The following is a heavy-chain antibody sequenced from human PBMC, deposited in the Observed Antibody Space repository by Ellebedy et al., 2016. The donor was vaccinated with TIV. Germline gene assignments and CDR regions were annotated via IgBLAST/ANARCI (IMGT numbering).Heavy chain of an antibody. V-gene: IGHV3-66*01. J-gene: IGHJ4*02. Sequence: GGSLRLSCAASGFTVSSNYMSWVRQAPGKGLEWVSVIYSGGSTYYADSVKGRFTISRDNSKNTLYLQMNSLRAEDTAVYYCAKDVNSGRLDYFDYWGQGTLVTVSS. D-gene: IGHD1-26*01. CDR3: AKDVNSGRLDYFDY. CDR1: GFTVSSNY. CDR2: IYSGGST.